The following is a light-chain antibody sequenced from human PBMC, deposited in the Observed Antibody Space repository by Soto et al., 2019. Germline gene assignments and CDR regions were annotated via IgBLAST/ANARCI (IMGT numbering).Light chain of an antibody. J-gene: IGLJ2*01. V-gene: IGLV3-9*01. CDR2: RYS. CDR1: NIGSTN. Sequence: SYELTQPLSVSVALGQTARITCGGNNIGSTNVHWYQQKPVQAPVLVIYRYSNRPSGIPERFSGSNSGNTATLTISRAQAGDEADYYCQVWDSSTVVFGGGTKLTVL. CDR3: QVWDSSTVV.